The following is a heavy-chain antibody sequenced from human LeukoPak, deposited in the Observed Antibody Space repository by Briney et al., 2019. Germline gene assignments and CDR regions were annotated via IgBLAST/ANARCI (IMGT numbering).Heavy chain of an antibody. CDR3: ARLANLFDP. Sequence: SETLSLTSTVSGGSISSGSYYWSWIRQPAGKGLEWIGRIYTSGSTNYNPSLKSRVTISVDTSKNQFSLKLSSVTAADTAVYYCARLANLFDPWGQGTLVTVSS. J-gene: IGHJ5*02. CDR1: GGSISSGSYY. D-gene: IGHD4/OR15-4a*01. CDR2: IYTSGST. V-gene: IGHV4-61*02.